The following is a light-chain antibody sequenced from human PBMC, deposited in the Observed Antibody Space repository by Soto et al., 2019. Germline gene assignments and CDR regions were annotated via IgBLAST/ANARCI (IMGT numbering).Light chain of an antibody. Sequence: EIVMTQSPATLSVSPWERATLSCRASQSISSYLAWYQHKPGQAPRLLIYDASNRATGIPARFSGSGSGTDFTLTISSLEPEDSAVYYCQQRSNWLFGPGTKVDIK. CDR3: QQRSNWL. J-gene: IGKJ3*01. CDR2: DAS. CDR1: QSISSY. V-gene: IGKV3-11*01.